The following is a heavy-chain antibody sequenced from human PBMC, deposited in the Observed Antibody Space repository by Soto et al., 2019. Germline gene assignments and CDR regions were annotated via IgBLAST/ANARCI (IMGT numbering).Heavy chain of an antibody. Sequence: QVQLVQSGAEVKKPGSSVKVSCKASGGTFSSYTISWVRQAPGQGLEWMGRIIPILGIANYAQKFQGRVTITADKSASTAYMELSSLRSEDPAVSYCAREDGYNPYFDYWGQGTLVTVSS. CDR2: IIPILGIA. V-gene: IGHV1-69*08. CDR1: GGTFSSYT. D-gene: IGHD5-12*01. J-gene: IGHJ4*02. CDR3: AREDGYNPYFDY.